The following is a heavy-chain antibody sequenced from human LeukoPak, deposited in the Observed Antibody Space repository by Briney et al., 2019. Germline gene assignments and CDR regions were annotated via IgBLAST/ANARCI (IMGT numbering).Heavy chain of an antibody. CDR2: IYWDDDK. V-gene: IGHV2-5*02. J-gene: IGHJ4*02. CDR3: AHNSLIAAAGGFDY. CDR1: GFSLSTSGVG. D-gene: IGHD6-13*01. Sequence: SGPTLVNPTQTLTLTCTFSGFSLSTSGVGVGWIRQPPGKALEWLALIYWDDDKRYSPSLKSRLTITRDTSKNQVVLTMTNVDPVDTATYYCAHNSLIAAAGGFDYWGQGTLVTVSS.